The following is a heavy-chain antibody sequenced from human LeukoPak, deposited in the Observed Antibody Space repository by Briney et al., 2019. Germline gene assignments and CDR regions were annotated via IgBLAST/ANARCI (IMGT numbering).Heavy chain of an antibody. Sequence: ASVKVSCKASGYTFTSYGISWVRQAPGQGLEWMGWISGYNGNTNYAQKLQGRVTMTTDTSTSTAYMELRSLRSDDTAVYYCARDSITMIVVVIQNDAFDIWGQGTMVTVSS. CDR1: GYTFTSYG. D-gene: IGHD3-22*01. V-gene: IGHV1-18*01. J-gene: IGHJ3*02. CDR2: ISGYNGNT. CDR3: ARDSITMIVVVIQNDAFDI.